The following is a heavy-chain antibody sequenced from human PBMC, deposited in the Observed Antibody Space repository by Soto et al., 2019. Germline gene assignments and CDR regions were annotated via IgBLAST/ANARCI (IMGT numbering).Heavy chain of an antibody. D-gene: IGHD6-19*01. Sequence: QVQLVESGGGVVQPGRSLRLSCAASGFTFSSYGMHWVRQAPGKGLEWVAVISYDGSNKYYADSVKGRFTISRDNSKNTLYLQMNSLRAEDTAVYYCAKEDSSGWYGYYGMDVWGQGTTVTVSS. J-gene: IGHJ6*02. CDR1: GFTFSSYG. CDR3: AKEDSSGWYGYYGMDV. CDR2: ISYDGSNK. V-gene: IGHV3-30*18.